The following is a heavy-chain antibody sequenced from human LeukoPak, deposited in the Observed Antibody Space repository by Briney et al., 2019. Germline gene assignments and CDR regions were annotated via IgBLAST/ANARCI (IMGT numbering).Heavy chain of an antibody. CDR2: ISWNSGSI. J-gene: IGHJ3*02. Sequence: GRSLRLSCAASGFTFDDYAMHWVRQAPGKGLEWVSGISWNSGSIGYADSAKGRFTISRDNAKNSLYLQMNSLRAEDTALYYCAKDNSGSYYFDAFDIWGQGTMVTVSS. CDR3: AKDNSGSYYFDAFDI. V-gene: IGHV3-9*01. D-gene: IGHD1-26*01. CDR1: GFTFDDYA.